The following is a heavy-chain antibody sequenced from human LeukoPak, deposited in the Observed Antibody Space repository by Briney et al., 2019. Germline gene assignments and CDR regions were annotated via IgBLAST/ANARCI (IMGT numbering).Heavy chain of an antibody. CDR1: GDSVSSISVA. V-gene: IGHV6-1*01. J-gene: IGHJ4*02. D-gene: IGHD2-2*01. CDR3: ARDRYCSSFSCSFDY. CDR2: TYYRSTWYH. Sequence: SQTLSLTCVLSGDSVSSISVAWNWIRQSPSRGLEWLERTYYRSTWYHEYAASVKSRVTINPDTSRNQFSLELKSVTPEDTALYYCARDRYCSSFSCSFDYWGQGTLVTVSS.